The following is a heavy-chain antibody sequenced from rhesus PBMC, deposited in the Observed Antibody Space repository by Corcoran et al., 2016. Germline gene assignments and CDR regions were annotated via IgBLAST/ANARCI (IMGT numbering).Heavy chain of an antibody. CDR1: GYTFTSYY. V-gene: IGHV1-200*01. CDR2: INPINGNT. CDR3: ARGGVYGSRNWYFDL. D-gene: IGHD4-29*01. Sequence: QVQLVQSGAEVKKHGTSVKLSCKASGYTFTSYYINWVRQAPGQVLTWMGWINPINGNTGYAQKFQGRGTMTRDTSTSAAYMELNSLRSEDTAVYYWARGGVYGSRNWYFDLWGPGTPITISS. J-gene: IGHJ2*01.